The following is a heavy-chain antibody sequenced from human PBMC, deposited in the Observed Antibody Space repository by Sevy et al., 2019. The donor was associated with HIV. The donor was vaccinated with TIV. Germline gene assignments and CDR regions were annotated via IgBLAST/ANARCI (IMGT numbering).Heavy chain of an antibody. J-gene: IGHJ4*02. Sequence: ASVKVSCKASGYTITRYYMHWMRQAPGQGLEWMGIINPSDGGTTYAQKFQGRVTMIRDTSTSTVYMELSSLRSEDTAVYYCASYTTGSRGDYWGQGTLVTVSS. V-gene: IGHV1-46*01. CDR3: ASYTTGSRGDY. D-gene: IGHD3-16*01. CDR2: INPSDGGT. CDR1: GYTITRYY.